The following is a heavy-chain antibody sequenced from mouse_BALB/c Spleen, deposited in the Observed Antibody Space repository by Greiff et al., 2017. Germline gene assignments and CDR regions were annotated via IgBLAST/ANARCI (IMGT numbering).Heavy chain of an antibody. CDR2: IWGDGST. J-gene: IGHJ4*01. V-gene: IGHV2-6-7*01. Sequence: QVQLKESGPGLVAPSQSLSITCTVSGFSLTDYGVSWIRQPPGKGLEWLGMIWGDGSTDYNSALKSRLSISKDNSKSQVFLKMNSLQTDDTARYYCARYYRYVYAMDYWGQGTSVTVSS. CDR3: ARYYRYVYAMDY. D-gene: IGHD2-14*01. CDR1: GFSLTDYG.